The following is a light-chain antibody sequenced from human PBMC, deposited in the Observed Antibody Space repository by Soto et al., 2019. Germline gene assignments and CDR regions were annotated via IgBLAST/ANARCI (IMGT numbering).Light chain of an antibody. J-gene: IGKJ5*01. CDR1: QSVSNSF. CDR3: QHYGRSPPIT. Sequence: ESLFTQSPGTLSLSPGESATLSCRARQSVSNSFLAWYQLKPGQAPRLLIYGTSNRATGIPDRFSGSGSGTDFTLTISRLEPEDFAVYYCQHYGRSPPITFGPGTRLEIK. CDR2: GTS. V-gene: IGKV3-20*01.